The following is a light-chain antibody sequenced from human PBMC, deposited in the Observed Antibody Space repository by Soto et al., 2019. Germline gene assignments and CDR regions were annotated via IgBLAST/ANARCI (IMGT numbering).Light chain of an antibody. V-gene: IGLV1-44*01. CDR1: SSNIGSSS. Sequence: QSVLTQPPSASGTPWQRVTISCSGSSSNIGSSSVNWYQQLPGTAPKLLIYNNNQWPSGVPDRFSGSKSGTSASLAISGLQSEDEADYYCAAWDVSLNGLYVFGTGTKLTVL. J-gene: IGLJ1*01. CDR3: AAWDVSLNGLYV. CDR2: NNN.